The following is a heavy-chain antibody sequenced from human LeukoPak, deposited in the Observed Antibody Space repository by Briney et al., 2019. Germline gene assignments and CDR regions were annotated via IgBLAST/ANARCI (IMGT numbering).Heavy chain of an antibody. CDR3: ARDPSDGVDY. J-gene: IGHJ4*02. V-gene: IGHV1-18*01. Sequence: ASVKVSCKPSGYTFTSYGISGVRQAPGQGVEWMGWISAYNGNTNYAQKPQGRVTMTTDTSMSRAYMELRSLRSDAAAVYFCARDPSDGVDYWGEGALVTVSS. CDR2: ISAYNGNT. D-gene: IGHD3-10*01. CDR1: GYTFTSYG.